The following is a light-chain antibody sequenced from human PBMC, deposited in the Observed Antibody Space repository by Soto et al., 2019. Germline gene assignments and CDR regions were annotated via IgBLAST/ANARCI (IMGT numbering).Light chain of an antibody. V-gene: IGKV3-15*01. Sequence: EILMTQSPATLSVSPGERATLSCRASQSVSTNLAWYQQKPGQAPRLLIYRASTRATGVPPSFIGSGSGTEFTLTISSLQSEDFAVYYCQQYNNWPYTFGQGTKLEI. CDR3: QQYNNWPYT. CDR1: QSVSTN. J-gene: IGKJ2*01. CDR2: RAS.